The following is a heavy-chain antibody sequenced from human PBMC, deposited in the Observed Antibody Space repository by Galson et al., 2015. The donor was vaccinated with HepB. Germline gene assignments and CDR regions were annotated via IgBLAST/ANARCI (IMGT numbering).Heavy chain of an antibody. CDR3: AKDGEYGDVFSVFGYFDH. D-gene: IGHD4-17*01. V-gene: IGHV3-23*01. J-gene: IGHJ2*01. CDR2: IRGSGGST. CDR1: GFTFSSYA. Sequence: SLRLSCAASGFTFSSYAMSWVRQAPGKGLEWVSAIRGSGGSTYYADSVKGRFTISRDNSKNTLYLQMNSLSAEDTAVYYCAKDGEYGDVFSVFGYFDHWGRGTLVTVSS.